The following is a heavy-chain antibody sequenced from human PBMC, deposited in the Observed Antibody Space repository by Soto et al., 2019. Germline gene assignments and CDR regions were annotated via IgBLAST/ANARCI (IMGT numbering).Heavy chain of an antibody. CDR3: ASVIGGDSEYYFDY. CDR1: GGSISSYY. CDR2: IYYSGGT. Sequence: SESLSLTCTVSGGSISSYYWSWIGQPPVSCLGGLGFIYYSGGTYYNPSLKSRVILSVDTSKNHFSLNLRSLNAADSAMYYCASVIGGDSEYYFDYWGQGALVTVSS. D-gene: IGHD2-21*02. V-gene: IGHV4-59*12. J-gene: IGHJ4*02.